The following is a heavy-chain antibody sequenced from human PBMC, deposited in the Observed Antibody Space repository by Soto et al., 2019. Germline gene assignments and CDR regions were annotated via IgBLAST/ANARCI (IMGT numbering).Heavy chain of an antibody. CDR3: AKDLDVYDILTGYSGDAFDI. Sequence: PGGSLRLSCAASGFTFSSYAMSWVRQAPGKGLEWVSAISGSGGSTYYTDSVKGRFTISRDNSKNTLYLQMNSLRAEDTAVYYCAKDLDVYDILTGYSGDAFDIWGQGTMVTVSS. V-gene: IGHV3-23*01. CDR2: ISGSGGST. CDR1: GFTFSSYA. J-gene: IGHJ3*02. D-gene: IGHD3-9*01.